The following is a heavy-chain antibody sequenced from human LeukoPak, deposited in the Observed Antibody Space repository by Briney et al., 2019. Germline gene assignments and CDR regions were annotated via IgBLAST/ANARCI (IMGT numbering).Heavy chain of an antibody. D-gene: IGHD5-24*01. CDR2: IRSKTYDGTT. CDR3: TRVWLQYFDY. V-gene: IGHV3-49*04. CDR1: GFTFGDHA. Sequence: GGSLRLSCTASGFTFGDHAMSWVRQAPGKGLEWVGFIRSKTYDGTTEYAASVKGRFTISRDDSKRIAYLRMNSLKTDDTAVYYCTRVWLQYFDYWGQGTLITVSS. J-gene: IGHJ4*02.